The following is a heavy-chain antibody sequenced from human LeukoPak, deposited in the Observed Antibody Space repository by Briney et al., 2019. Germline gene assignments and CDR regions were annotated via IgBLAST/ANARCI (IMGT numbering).Heavy chain of an antibody. Sequence: GGSLRLSCAASGFTLSYYTMNWVRQAPGKGLEWVSSISSSSSYIYYADSVKGRFTISRDNARNSLYLQMNSLRAEDTAVYYCARDDYGDYAGYDYWGQGTLVTVSS. CDR1: GFTLSYYT. CDR3: ARDDYGDYAGYDY. CDR2: ISSSSSYI. D-gene: IGHD4-17*01. V-gene: IGHV3-21*01. J-gene: IGHJ4*02.